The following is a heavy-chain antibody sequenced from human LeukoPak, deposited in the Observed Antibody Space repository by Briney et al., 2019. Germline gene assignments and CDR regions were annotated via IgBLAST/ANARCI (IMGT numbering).Heavy chain of an antibody. D-gene: IGHD2-15*01. CDR2: ITSDGSAT. CDR1: GFTFSTYR. CDR3: ARDAAPGYFDL. J-gene: IGHJ2*01. V-gene: IGHV3-74*01. Sequence: GGSLRLSCAVSGFTFSTYRMHWVRQGPGKGLAWVSRITSDGSATGYADSVKGRFTISRDNAKNTLYLHMDSLRAEDTAVYYCARDAAPGYFDLWGRGTLVTVSS.